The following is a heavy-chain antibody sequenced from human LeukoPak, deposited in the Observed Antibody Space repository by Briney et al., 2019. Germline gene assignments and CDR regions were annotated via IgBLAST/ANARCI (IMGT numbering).Heavy chain of an antibody. CDR1: GYTFTSYY. Sequence: ASVKVSCKASGYTFTSYYMHWVRQAPGQGLEWMGIINPSGGSTSYAQKFQGRVTMTRDTSTSTVYMELSSLRSEDTAVYYCARDAHDSSGSTIYYMDVWGKGTTVTISS. CDR2: INPSGGST. D-gene: IGHD3-22*01. CDR3: ARDAHDSSGSTIYYMDV. J-gene: IGHJ6*03. V-gene: IGHV1-46*01.